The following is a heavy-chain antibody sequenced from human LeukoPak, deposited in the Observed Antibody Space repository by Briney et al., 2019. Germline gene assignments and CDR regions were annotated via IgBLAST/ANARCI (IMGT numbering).Heavy chain of an antibody. CDR2: ISADGAYT. CDR3: ARDHLATSQYSSSWNDYYYYGMDV. Sequence: GGSLRLSCAASGFTFSTSGMSWVRQAPGTGLEWVSGISADGAYTHYADSVKGRFTISRDNSKNTLYLQMHSLRADDTAVYYCARDHLATSQYSSSWNDYYYYGMDVWGQGTTVTVSS. CDR1: GFTFSTSG. V-gene: IGHV3-23*01. D-gene: IGHD6-13*01. J-gene: IGHJ6*02.